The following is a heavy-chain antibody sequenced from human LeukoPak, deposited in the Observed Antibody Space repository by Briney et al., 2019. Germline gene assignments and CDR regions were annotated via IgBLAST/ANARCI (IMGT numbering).Heavy chain of an antibody. CDR3: AREPSGWYLDY. CDR1: GFTFSDRS. J-gene: IGHJ4*02. D-gene: IGHD6-19*01. V-gene: IGHV3-21*01. CDR2: ISGSSNYI. Sequence: GGSLRLSCAASGFTFSDRSMNWVRQAPGKGLEWVSYISGSSNYIYYADSVKGRFTISRDNAKNSAYLQMNSLRAEDTAVYYCAREPSGWYLDYWGQGTLVTVSS.